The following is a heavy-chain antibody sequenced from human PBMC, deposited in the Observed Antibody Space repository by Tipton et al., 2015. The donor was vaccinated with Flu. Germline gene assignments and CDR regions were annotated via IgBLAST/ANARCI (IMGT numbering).Heavy chain of an antibody. Sequence: LRLSCAASGFTFSRYAMSWVRQHPGKGLEWIGHIYYIGSTNYNPSLKSRVTISMDTSKNQFSLKLSSMTAADTAVYNCARMEWTVTTPRYFDLWGRGTLVTVSS. CDR1: GFTFSRYA. D-gene: IGHD4-17*01. CDR2: IYYIGST. J-gene: IGHJ2*01. CDR3: ARMEWTVTTPRYFDL. V-gene: IGHV4-31*02.